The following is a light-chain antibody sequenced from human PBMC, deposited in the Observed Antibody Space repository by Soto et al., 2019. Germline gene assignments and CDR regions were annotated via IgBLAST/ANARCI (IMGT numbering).Light chain of an antibody. V-gene: IGKV1-39*01. CDR2: AAS. J-gene: IGKJ1*01. Sequence: DIQMTQSPSTLPASVGDRVTVTCRASQSIRRSLNWYQQKPGKAPKLLIYAASSLQSGVPSRFSGSGYGTDFTLTITSLQSEDFAIYYCQQSYSSPRTFGQGTKVDIK. CDR3: QQSYSSPRT. CDR1: QSIRRS.